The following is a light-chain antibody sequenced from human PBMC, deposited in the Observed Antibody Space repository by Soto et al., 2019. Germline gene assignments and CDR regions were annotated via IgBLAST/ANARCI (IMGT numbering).Light chain of an antibody. V-gene: IGLV2-11*01. Sequence: QSVLTQPRSVSGSPGQSVTISCTGTRSDVGAYNFASWYQQHPGKAPKLVIFDVSQRPSGVPDRFSGSKSGSTASLTISGLQPEDEADYYCCSYGGSFYVIGTGTRSPS. J-gene: IGLJ1*01. CDR2: DVS. CDR3: CSYGGSFYV. CDR1: RSDVGAYNF.